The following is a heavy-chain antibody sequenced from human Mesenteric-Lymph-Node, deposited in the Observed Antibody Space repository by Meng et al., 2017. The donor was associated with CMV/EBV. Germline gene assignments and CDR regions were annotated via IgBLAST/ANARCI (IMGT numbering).Heavy chain of an antibody. D-gene: IGHD2-15*01. CDR2: ISGSGGST. Sequence: GESLKISCAASGFTFSSYAMSWVRQAPGKGLEWVSAISGSGGSTYYADSVKGRFTISRDNAENSLFLQMSSLRADDTAVYYCARGSATPPNYYYFYGMDVWGQGTTVTVSS. J-gene: IGHJ6*02. CDR3: ARGSATPPNYYYFYGMDV. V-gene: IGHV3-23*01. CDR1: GFTFSSYA.